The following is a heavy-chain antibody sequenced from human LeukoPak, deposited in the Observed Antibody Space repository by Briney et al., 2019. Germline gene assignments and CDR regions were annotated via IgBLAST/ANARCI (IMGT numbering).Heavy chain of an antibody. Sequence: PGGSLRLSCAASGFTFSSYGMHWVRQAPGKGLEWVSGISGSGDNTYYADSVKGRFTISRDNSKNTLCLQMNSLRDEDTAVYYCAKRVQGNTGPFHCWGQGTLASVSS. V-gene: IGHV3-23*01. D-gene: IGHD4-23*01. J-gene: IGHJ4*02. CDR1: GFTFSSYG. CDR3: AKRVQGNTGPFHC. CDR2: ISGSGDNT.